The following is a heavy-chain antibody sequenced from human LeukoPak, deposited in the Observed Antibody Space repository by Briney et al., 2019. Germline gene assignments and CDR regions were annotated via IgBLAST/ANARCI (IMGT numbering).Heavy chain of an antibody. D-gene: IGHD6-6*01. Sequence: GESLKISCKGSGYSFTSYWISWVRQMPGRGLEWMGRIDPSDSYTKYSPSFRGHVTISADKSLSTAYLQWGSLKASDTAMYYCAREGRSSSPMDYWGQGTLVTVSS. CDR2: IDPSDSYT. J-gene: IGHJ4*02. V-gene: IGHV5-10-1*01. CDR1: GYSFTSYW. CDR3: AREGRSSSPMDY.